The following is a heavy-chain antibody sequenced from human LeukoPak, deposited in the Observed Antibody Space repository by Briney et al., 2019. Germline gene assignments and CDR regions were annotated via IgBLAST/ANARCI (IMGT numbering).Heavy chain of an antibody. CDR2: IKQDGSEK. J-gene: IGHJ4*02. Sequence: GGSLRLSCAASGFTFSSYARSWVRQAPGKGLEWVANIKQDGSEKYYVDSVKGRFTISRDNAKNSLYLQMDSLRAEDTAVYYCASQYLYYYGYYRGYFDYWGQGTLVTVSS. D-gene: IGHD3-10*01. CDR1: GFTFSSYA. V-gene: IGHV3-7*01. CDR3: ASQYLYYYGYYRGYFDY.